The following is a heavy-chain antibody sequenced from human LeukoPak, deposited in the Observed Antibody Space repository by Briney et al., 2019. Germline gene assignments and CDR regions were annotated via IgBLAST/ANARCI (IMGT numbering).Heavy chain of an antibody. J-gene: IGHJ3*02. V-gene: IGHV1-69*05. Sequence: SVKVSCKASGGTFSSYAISWVRQAPGQGLERMGRIIPIFGTANYAQKFQGRVTITTDESTSVASMELSSLRSEDTAVYYCARENDSSGLYRRAFDIWGQGTIVTVSS. CDR2: IIPIFGTA. CDR3: ARENDSSGLYRRAFDI. CDR1: GGTFSSYA. D-gene: IGHD3-22*01.